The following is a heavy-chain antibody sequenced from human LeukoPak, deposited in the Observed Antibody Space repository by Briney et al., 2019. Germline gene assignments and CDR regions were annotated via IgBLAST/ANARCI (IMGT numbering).Heavy chain of an antibody. J-gene: IGHJ3*02. D-gene: IGHD3-22*01. CDR3: ARDAGYYYDSSGYYLHAFDI. CDR2: IIPILGTA. Sequence: ASVKVSCKAPGGTFSSFAISWVRQAPGQGLEWMGGIIPILGTANYAQKFQGRVTITADKSTSTAYMELSSLRSEDTAVYYCARDAGYYYDSSGYYLHAFDIWGQGTTVTVSS. CDR1: GGTFSSFA. V-gene: IGHV1-69*06.